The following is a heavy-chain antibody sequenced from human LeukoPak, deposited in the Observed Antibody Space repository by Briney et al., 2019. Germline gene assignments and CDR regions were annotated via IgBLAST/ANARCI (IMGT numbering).Heavy chain of an antibody. CDR1: GGSISSYY. CDR3: ARRMGSWSQNAFDI. V-gene: IGHV4-59*01. Sequence: SETLSLTCTVSGGSISSYYWSWIRQPPGKGLEWIGYIYYSGITNYNPSLKSRVTISVDTSKNQFSLKLSSVTAADTAVYYCARRMGSWSQNAFDIWGQGTMVTVSS. CDR2: IYYSGIT. D-gene: IGHD6-13*01. J-gene: IGHJ3*02.